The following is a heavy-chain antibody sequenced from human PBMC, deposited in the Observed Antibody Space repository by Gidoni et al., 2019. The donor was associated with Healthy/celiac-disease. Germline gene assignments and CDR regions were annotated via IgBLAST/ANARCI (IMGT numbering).Heavy chain of an antibody. V-gene: IGHV4-39*01. CDR1: GGSISSSSYY. CDR2: ICSTGST. J-gene: IGHJ4*02. Sequence: QLQLQESGPGLVKPSETLLLTCNVAGGSISSSSYYWGWIRQPPGKGLEWIGSICSTGSTYYNPSLKSRVTISVDTSKNQFSLKLSSVTAADTAVYYCARGLVGATRSFDYWGQGTLVTVSS. D-gene: IGHD1-26*01. CDR3: ARGLVGATRSFDY.